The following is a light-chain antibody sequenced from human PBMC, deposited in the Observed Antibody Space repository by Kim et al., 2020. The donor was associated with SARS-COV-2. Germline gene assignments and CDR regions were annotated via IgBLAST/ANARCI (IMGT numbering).Light chain of an antibody. CDR1: QTIGIS. CDR3: QQRNNWPPAVT. V-gene: IGKV3-11*01. J-gene: IGKJ4*01. CDR2: DAA. Sequence: PGANAFLSCRASQTIGISLGWYQHKHGQAPRLLIYDAANRAAGIPDRFSGGGSGTDFTLTISSLEPEDFAIYYCQQRNNWPPAVTFGGGTKVDIK.